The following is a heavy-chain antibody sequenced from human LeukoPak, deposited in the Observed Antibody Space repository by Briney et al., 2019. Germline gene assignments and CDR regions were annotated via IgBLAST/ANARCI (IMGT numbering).Heavy chain of an antibody. CDR2: INHSGST. V-gene: IGHV4-34*01. CDR3: ARVGHCTNGVCYTGPHEFDY. CDR1: GGSFSGYY. Sequence: SETLSLTCAVYGGSFSGYYWSWIRQPPGKGLEWIGEINHSGSTNYNPSLKSRVTISVDTSKNQFSLKLSSVTAADTAVYYCARVGHCTNGVCYTGPHEFDYWGQGTLVTVSS. D-gene: IGHD2-8*01. J-gene: IGHJ4*02.